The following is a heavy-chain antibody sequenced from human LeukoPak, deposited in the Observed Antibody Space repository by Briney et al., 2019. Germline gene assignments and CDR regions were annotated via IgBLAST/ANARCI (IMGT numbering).Heavy chain of an antibody. Sequence: GGSLRLSCAASGFTFSSYAMSWVRQAPGKGLEWVSAISGSGGSTYYADSVKGRFTISRDNSKNTLYLQMNSLRAEDTAVYYCARGLAGGLSVGIDYWGQGTLVTVSS. CDR3: ARGLAGGLSVGIDY. J-gene: IGHJ4*02. V-gene: IGHV3-23*01. CDR1: GFTFSSYA. D-gene: IGHD3-3*02. CDR2: ISGSGGST.